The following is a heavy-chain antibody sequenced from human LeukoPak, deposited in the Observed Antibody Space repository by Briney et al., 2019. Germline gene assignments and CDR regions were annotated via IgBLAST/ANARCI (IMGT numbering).Heavy chain of an antibody. Sequence: PGGSLRLSCAASGFTFSRYAMSWVRQAPGKGLEWVSSISKGVGSTFYADSVKGRFTISRDNSKITLYLQMNSLRAEDTAVYYCAKRDSSGPYYFDRWGQGTLVTVSS. CDR3: AKRDSSGPYYFDR. D-gene: IGHD6-19*01. V-gene: IGHV3-23*01. CDR2: ISKGVGST. CDR1: GFTFSRYA. J-gene: IGHJ4*02.